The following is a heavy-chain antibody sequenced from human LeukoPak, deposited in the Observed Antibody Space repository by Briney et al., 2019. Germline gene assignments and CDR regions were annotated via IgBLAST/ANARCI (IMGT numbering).Heavy chain of an antibody. Sequence: SETLSLTCSVYGASMNSFYWTWVRQPAGKGLEWIGRLHTSGTTNYNPSLRGRVTMSADTSKRQFSLTLSSVTAADTAVYYCVRDWDWRSSYYDYYMDVWGEGTTVTVSS. D-gene: IGHD3-16*01. CDR3: VRDWDWRSSYYDYYMDV. CDR1: GASMNSFY. J-gene: IGHJ6*03. V-gene: IGHV4-4*07. CDR2: LHTSGTT.